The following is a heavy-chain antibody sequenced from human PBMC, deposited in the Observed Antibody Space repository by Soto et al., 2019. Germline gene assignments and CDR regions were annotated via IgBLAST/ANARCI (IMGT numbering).Heavy chain of an antibody. J-gene: IGHJ4*02. CDR3: XXXXXXXXXXXXXXXAIYFDF. CDR2: IYWDDDK. V-gene: IGHV2-5*02. Sequence: QITLNESGPTQVKPRQTLTLTCTFSGFSLTTSGVGVGWIRQSPGKAPEWLALIYWDDDKRYSPSLKSSLTITKDTSKNQVVXXMXXXXXXXXXXXXXXXXXXXXXXXXXXXXAIYFDFWGQGTPVAVSS. CDR1: GFSLTTSGVG.